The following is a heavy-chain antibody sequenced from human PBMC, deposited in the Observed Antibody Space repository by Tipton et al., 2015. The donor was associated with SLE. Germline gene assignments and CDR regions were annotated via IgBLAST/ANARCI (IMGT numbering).Heavy chain of an antibody. D-gene: IGHD1-14*01. Sequence: TLSLTCTVSGGSISSSSYYWGWIRQPPGKGLEWIGSIYYSGSTYYNPSLTSRVTISVDTSKNQFSLKLSSVTAADTAVYYCARDRNPRDFDYWGQGTLVTVSS. V-gene: IGHV4-39*07. CDR1: GGSISSSSYY. CDR3: ARDRNPRDFDY. CDR2: IYYSGST. J-gene: IGHJ4*02.